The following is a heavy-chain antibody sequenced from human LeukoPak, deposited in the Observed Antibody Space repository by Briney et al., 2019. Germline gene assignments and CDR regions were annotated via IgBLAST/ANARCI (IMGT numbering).Heavy chain of an antibody. CDR1: GGSISSGGYY. CDR3: ARDPFGGGNSPGAFDI. V-gene: IGHV4-31*03. J-gene: IGHJ3*02. CDR2: IYYSGST. Sequence: PSQTLSLTCTVSGGSISSGGYYWSWIRQHPGKGLEWIGYIYYSGSTYYNPSLKSRVTISVDTSKNQFSLKLSSLTAADTAVYYCARDPFGGGNSPGAFDIWGQGTMVTVSS. D-gene: IGHD4-23*01.